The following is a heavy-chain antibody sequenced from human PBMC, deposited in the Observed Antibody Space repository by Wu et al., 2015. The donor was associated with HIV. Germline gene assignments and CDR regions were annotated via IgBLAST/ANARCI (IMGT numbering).Heavy chain of an antibody. CDR3: ARRQQLVDQ. CDR1: GGTFSNYA. Sequence: QVQLVQSGAEVKKPGSSAKISCKTSGGTFSNYAINWVRQAPGQGLEWVGRIIPMFGASDYARKFQGRVTITADDSTSTVYMELRSLRSQDTALYFCARRQQLVDQWGQGTLVTVSS. CDR2: IIPMFGAS. J-gene: IGHJ4*02. D-gene: IGHD6-13*01. V-gene: IGHV1-69*13.